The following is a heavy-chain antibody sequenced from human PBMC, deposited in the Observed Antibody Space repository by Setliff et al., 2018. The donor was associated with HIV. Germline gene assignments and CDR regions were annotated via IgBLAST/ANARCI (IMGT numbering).Heavy chain of an antibody. V-gene: IGHV4-34*01. J-gene: IGHJ3*02. Sequence: SETLSLTCAVYGGSFSGYYWSWIRQPPGKGLEWIGEINHSGSTNYNPSLKSRVTISVDTSKNQFSLKLSSVTAADTAVYYCARGKSGSYDAYDMWGQGTMVTVSS. D-gene: IGHD5-12*01. CDR1: GGSFSGYY. CDR2: INHSGST. CDR3: ARGKSGSYDAYDM.